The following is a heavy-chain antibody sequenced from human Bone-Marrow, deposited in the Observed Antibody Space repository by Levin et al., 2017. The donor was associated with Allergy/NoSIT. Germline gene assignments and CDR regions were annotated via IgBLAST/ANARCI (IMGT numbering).Heavy chain of an antibody. J-gene: IGHJ4*02. D-gene: IGHD1-26*01. CDR1: GGSIRTYV. CDR3: ARHSGSYYDFDY. Sequence: SQTLSLTCTVSGGSIRTYVWSWIRQPPGKGLEWIGYIFYSGSTNYSPSLESRVTISVDTSKNQFSLKLSSVTAADTAVYYCARHSGSYYDFDYWGQGTLVTVSS. CDR2: IFYSGST. V-gene: IGHV4-59*08.